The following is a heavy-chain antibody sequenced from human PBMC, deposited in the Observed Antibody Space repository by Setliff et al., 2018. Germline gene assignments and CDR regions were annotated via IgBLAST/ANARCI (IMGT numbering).Heavy chain of an antibody. Sequence: PGGSLRLSCAASGFAFRSYAMDWVRRAPGRGLEWVAFIRYDGSKVLYADSVKGRVTISKDESKHTLYLQMHNLRPDDTAVYYCARCGGGIGYSGTWFGHYDLWGQGTPVTVSS. CDR2: IRYDGSKV. CDR3: ARCGGGIGYSGTWFGHYDL. D-gene: IGHD5-12*01. J-gene: IGHJ4*02. CDR1: GFAFRSYA. V-gene: IGHV3-30*02.